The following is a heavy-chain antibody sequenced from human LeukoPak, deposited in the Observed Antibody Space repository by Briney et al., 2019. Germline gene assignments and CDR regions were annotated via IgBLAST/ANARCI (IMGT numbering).Heavy chain of an antibody. CDR2: IYYGGST. J-gene: IGHJ4*02. CDR1: GGSISSSSYY. CDR3: ARQAGSYYGSGRWGYFDY. Sequence: SETLSLTCTVSGGSISSSSYYWGWIRQPPGKGLEWIGSIYYGGSTYYNPSLKSRVTISVDTSKNQFSLKLSSVTAADTAVYYCARQAGSYYGSGRWGYFDYWGQGTLVTVSS. D-gene: IGHD3-10*01. V-gene: IGHV4-39*01.